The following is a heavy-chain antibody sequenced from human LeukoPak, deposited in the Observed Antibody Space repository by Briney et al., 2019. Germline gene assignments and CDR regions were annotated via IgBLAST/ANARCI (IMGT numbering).Heavy chain of an antibody. CDR2: IYGGGST. J-gene: IGHJ4*02. V-gene: IGHV3-53*01. CDR1: WFTVSSNY. D-gene: IGHD3-22*01. Sequence: GLSLRLSCAASWFTVSSNYMNWVRRAPGKGLEWVSLIYGGGSTNYADSVKGRFTISRDSSKNTLYLQMNSLRVEDTAVYYCAKGPRPGSSGYPNLDYWGQGTLVTVSS. CDR3: AKGPRPGSSGYPNLDY.